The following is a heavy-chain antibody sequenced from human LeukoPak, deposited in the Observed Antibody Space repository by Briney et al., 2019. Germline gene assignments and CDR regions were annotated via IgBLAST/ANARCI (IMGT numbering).Heavy chain of an antibody. CDR2: ISSSSSTI. J-gene: IGHJ3*02. V-gene: IGHV3-48*02. CDR3: ARDLGYGGYGDAFDI. Sequence: PGGSLRLSCAASGFTFSRYSMNWVRQAPGKGLEWVSYISSSSSTIYYVDSVKGRFTISRDNAKNSLYLQMNSLRDEDTAVYYCARDLGYGGYGDAFDIWGQGTMVTVSS. CDR1: GFTFSRYS. D-gene: IGHD4-17*01.